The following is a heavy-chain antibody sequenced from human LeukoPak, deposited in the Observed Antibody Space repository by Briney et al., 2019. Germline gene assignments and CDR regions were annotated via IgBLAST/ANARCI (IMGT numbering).Heavy chain of an antibody. D-gene: IGHD1-14*01. J-gene: IGHJ5*02. V-gene: IGHV4-59*01. CDR3: ARQPVSLNWFDP. Sequence: SETLSLTCTVSGGSISAYYWSWIRQPPGKGLEWIGYIHYSGTTNYYPSLKSRVTIALDTSKNQFSLKLNSVTAADTAVYYCARQPVSLNWFDPWGQGTLVPVSS. CDR1: GGSISAYY. CDR2: IHYSGTT.